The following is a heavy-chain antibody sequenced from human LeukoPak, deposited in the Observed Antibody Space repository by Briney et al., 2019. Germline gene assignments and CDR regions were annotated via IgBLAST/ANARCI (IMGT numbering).Heavy chain of an antibody. CDR3: VLTGSSDYYFDY. V-gene: IGHV4-39*01. D-gene: IGHD1-14*01. CDR2: IYYSGST. Sequence: SETLSLTCTVSGGSISSSSYYWGWIRQPPGKGLEWVGNIYYSGSTYYNSSLKGRVTISVDTSKNQLSLKLSSVTAADTAVYYCVLTGSSDYYFDYWGQGILVTASS. J-gene: IGHJ4*02. CDR1: GGSISSSSYY.